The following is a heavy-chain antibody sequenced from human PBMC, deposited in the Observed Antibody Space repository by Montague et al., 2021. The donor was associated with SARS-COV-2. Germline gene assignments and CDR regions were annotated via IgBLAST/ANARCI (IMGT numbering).Heavy chain of an antibody. CDR2: IYYSGST. V-gene: IGHV4-39*01. CDR3: ARRGTCYPPRLDS. D-gene: IGHD2-15*01. Sequence: SETLSLTCTVSGGSITSRSYYWGWIRRPPGKGLEWIATIYYSGSTHYNPSLQSRATLSVDTSTNQFSLRLSSVTAADTAVYYCARRGTCYPPRLDSWGQGTSVPVSS. J-gene: IGHJ4*02. CDR1: GGSITSRSYY.